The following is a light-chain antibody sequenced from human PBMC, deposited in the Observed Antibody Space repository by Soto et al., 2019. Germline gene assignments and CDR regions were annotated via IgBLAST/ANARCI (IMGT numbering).Light chain of an antibody. CDR1: QSVSSY. V-gene: IGKV3-11*01. CDR2: DAS. J-gene: IGKJ5*01. Sequence: EIVLTQSPATLSLSPGERATLSCRASQSVSSYLAWYQQQPGQAPRLLIYDASNRATGIPARFSGSGSGTDFTLTISSLEPEDFAVYYCQQRSNWLITFGQATRLESK. CDR3: QQRSNWLIT.